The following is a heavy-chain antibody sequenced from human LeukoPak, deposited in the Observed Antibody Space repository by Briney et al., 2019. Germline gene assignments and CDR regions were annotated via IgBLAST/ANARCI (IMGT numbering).Heavy chain of an antibody. D-gene: IGHD3-10*01. Sequence: GGSLRLSCTVSGFTVSSNSMSRVRQAPGKGLEWVSFIYSAGSTHYSDSVKGRFTISIDNSKNTLYLQMNSLRAEDTAVYYCAKSIIRGGVAPFDPWGQGTLVTVSS. CDR3: AKSIIRGGVAPFDP. CDR2: IYSAGST. J-gene: IGHJ5*02. V-gene: IGHV3-53*01. CDR1: GFTVSSNS.